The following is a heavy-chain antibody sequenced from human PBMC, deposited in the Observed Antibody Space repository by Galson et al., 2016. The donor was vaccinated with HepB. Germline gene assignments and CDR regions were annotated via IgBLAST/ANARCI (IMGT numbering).Heavy chain of an antibody. CDR2: ISYDGSDK. Sequence: LRLSCAASGFTFSSYGMHRVRQAPGKGLEWVAVISYDGSDKYYADSVKGRFTISRDNSKNTLNLQMNSLRAEDTAVYYCAKDRRYYDSSGYFWEGYYYDGMDVWGQGTTVTVSS. D-gene: IGHD3-22*01. CDR1: GFTFSSYG. V-gene: IGHV3-30*18. J-gene: IGHJ6*02. CDR3: AKDRRYYDSSGYFWEGYYYDGMDV.